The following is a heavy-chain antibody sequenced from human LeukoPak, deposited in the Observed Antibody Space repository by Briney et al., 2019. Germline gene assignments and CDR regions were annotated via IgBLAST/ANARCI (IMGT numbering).Heavy chain of an antibody. Sequence: GGSLRLSCAASGFTFSSYGMSWVRQAPGKGLEWVSAISGSGGSTYYADSVKGRFTISRDNAKNSLYLQMKSLRAEDTAVYYCARGKTSQNIVTRKTYNWFDPWGQGTLVTVSS. D-gene: IGHD2/OR15-2a*01. J-gene: IGHJ5*02. CDR2: ISGSGGST. CDR1: GFTFSSYG. CDR3: ARGKTSQNIVTRKTYNWFDP. V-gene: IGHV3-23*01.